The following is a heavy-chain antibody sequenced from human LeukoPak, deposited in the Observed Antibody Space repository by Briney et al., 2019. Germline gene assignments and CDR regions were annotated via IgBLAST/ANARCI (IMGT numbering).Heavy chain of an antibody. CDR2: FYYSGST. CDR1: GGSISSYY. CDR3: ARVVLDGDPSYYYYMDV. V-gene: IGHV4-59*01. D-gene: IGHD4-17*01. J-gene: IGHJ6*03. Sequence: PSETLSLTCTVSGGSISSYYWSWIRQPPGKGLEWIGYFYYSGSTNYNPPLKSRVTISVDTSKNQFSLKLSSVTAADTAVYYCARVVLDGDPSYYYYMDVWGKGTTVTVSS.